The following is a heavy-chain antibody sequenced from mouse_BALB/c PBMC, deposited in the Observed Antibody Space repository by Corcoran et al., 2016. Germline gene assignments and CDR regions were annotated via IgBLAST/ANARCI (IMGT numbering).Heavy chain of an antibody. CDR1: GFTFTSYW. CDR3: ARNWDWFFGV. CDR2: IFPRSGST. D-gene: IGHD4-1*01. Sequence: QVQLPQSGAELMKPGASVKISCKATGFTFTSYWIEWVKQRPGHGLEWIGEIFPRSGSTNYNENFKGKATFTADTSSNTAYMQLSSLTSEDSAVYYCARNWDWFFGVWGAGTTVTVSS. V-gene: IGHV1-9*01. J-gene: IGHJ1*01.